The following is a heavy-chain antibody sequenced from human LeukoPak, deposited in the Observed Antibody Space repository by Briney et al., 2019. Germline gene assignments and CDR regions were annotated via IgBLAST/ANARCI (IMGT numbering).Heavy chain of an antibody. D-gene: IGHD3-22*01. V-gene: IGHV3-21*01. CDR1: GFTFSSYS. CDR2: ISSSSSYI. Sequence: GGSLRLSCAASGFTFSSYSMNWVRQAPGKGLEWVSSISSSSSYIYYADSVKGRFTISRDNAKNSLYLQMNSLRAEDTAVYYCARVYYQDSGTSYRHLDYWGQGTLVTVSS. J-gene: IGHJ4*02. CDR3: ARVYYQDSGTSYRHLDY.